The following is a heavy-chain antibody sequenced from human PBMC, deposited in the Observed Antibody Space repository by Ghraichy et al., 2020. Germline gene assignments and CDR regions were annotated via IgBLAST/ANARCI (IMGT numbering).Heavy chain of an antibody. CDR1: GGTFSTFG. CDR3: VRDGGHGMTEGISDS. CDR2: IITILSIT. J-gene: IGHJ4*02. V-gene: IGHV1-69*04. D-gene: IGHD2-21*02. Sequence: SVKVSCKASGGTFSTFGISWVRQAPGLGLEWMGRIITILSITHYAQKFQGRVTITADKSTNTSFMELTGLRSDDTAMYFCVRDGGHGMTEGISDSWGQGTLVTVSS.